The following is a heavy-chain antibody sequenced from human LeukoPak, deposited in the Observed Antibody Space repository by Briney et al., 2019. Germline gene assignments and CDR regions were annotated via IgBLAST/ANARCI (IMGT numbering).Heavy chain of an antibody. Sequence: SQTLSLTCGISGDSVSSSNAAWDWIRQSPSRGLEWLGRTFYRSKWYNDYAVSVKSRISIIPDTSRNQFSLQLNSVSPEDTAVYYCARARGYFDLWGRGTLVTVSS. V-gene: IGHV6-1*01. J-gene: IGHJ2*01. CDR2: TFYRSKWYN. CDR3: ARARGYFDL. CDR1: GDSVSSSNAA.